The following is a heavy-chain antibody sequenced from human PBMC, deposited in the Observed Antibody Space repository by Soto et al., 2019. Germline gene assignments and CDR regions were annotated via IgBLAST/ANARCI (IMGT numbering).Heavy chain of an antibody. D-gene: IGHD6-19*01. CDR1: GGLFSSYA. V-gene: IGHV1-69*05. J-gene: IGHJ3*02. CDR3: ARDSSGWPHDAFDI. Sequence: GASVKVSCKDSGGLFSSYAISWVRQAPGQGLEWMGGIIPVFGTTYYAEKFQGRVTMTTDTSTSTAYMELRSLRSDDTAVYYCARDSSGWPHDAFDIWGQGTMVTVSS. CDR2: IIPVFGTT.